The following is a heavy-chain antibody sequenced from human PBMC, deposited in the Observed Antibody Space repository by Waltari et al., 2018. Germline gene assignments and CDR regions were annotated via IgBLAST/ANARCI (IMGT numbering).Heavy chain of an antibody. Sequence: QVQLQESGPGLMKPSETLSLNCTVSGASLTTYYSSWIRQPPGKGLAYIGYIHDRGDTNYSPSLRSRVSMSMDTSKNQFSLKVSSVTAADSAVYYCARVHGSESPLSWGTDVWGQGTAVTVSS. CDR2: IHDRGDT. V-gene: IGHV4-59*01. CDR1: GASLTTYY. CDR3: ARVHGSESPLSWGTDV. J-gene: IGHJ6*02.